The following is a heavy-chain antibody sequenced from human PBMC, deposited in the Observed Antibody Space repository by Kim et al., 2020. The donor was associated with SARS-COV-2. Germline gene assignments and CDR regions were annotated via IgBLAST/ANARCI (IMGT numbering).Heavy chain of an antibody. Sequence: GGSLRLSCAASGFTFSGSAMHWVRQASGKGLEWVGRIRSKANSYATAYAASVKGRFTISRDDSKNTAYLQMNSLKTEDTAVYYCTRPWRRSCSSTSCSRRHGMDVWGQGTTVTVSS. D-gene: IGHD2-2*01. V-gene: IGHV3-73*01. CDR3: TRPWRRSCSSTSCSRRHGMDV. J-gene: IGHJ6*02. CDR1: GFTFSGSA. CDR2: IRSKANSYAT.